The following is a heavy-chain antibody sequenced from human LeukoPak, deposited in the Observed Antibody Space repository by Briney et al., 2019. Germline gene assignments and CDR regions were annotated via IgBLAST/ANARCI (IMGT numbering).Heavy chain of an antibody. D-gene: IGHD3-10*01. CDR3: AKDLSSMVRGIQSCCWFDP. CDR1: GFTFSDYY. J-gene: IGHJ5*02. Sequence: GGSLRLSCAASGFTFSDYYMSWIRQAPGKGLEWVSYISSSGSTIYYADSVKGRFTISRDNSKNTLYLQMNSLRAEDTAVYYCAKDLSSMVRGIQSCCWFDPWGQGTLVTVSS. V-gene: IGHV3-11*01. CDR2: ISSSGSTI.